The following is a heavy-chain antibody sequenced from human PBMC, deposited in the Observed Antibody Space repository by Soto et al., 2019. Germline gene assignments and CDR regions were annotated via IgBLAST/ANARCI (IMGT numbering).Heavy chain of an antibody. CDR3: ASEPNYFDY. CDR2: ISAYNGNT. J-gene: IGHJ4*02. CDR1: GYTFTSYG. V-gene: IGHV1-18*01. Sequence: QVQLVQSGAEVKKPGASVKVSCKASGYTFTSYGISWVRQAPGQGLEWMGWISAYNGNTKYAQKLQGRANMTTDTAKSTADMELRSLRSDDTAVYYGASEPNYFDYWGQGTLVTVSS.